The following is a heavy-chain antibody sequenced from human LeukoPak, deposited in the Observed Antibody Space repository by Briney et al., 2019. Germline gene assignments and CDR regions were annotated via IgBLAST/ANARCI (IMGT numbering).Heavy chain of an antibody. CDR2: IIPIFGTA. V-gene: IGHV1-69*01. CDR3: ARDVPTYGSGSYYPFGVWFDP. D-gene: IGHD3-10*01. J-gene: IGHJ5*02. Sequence: SVKVSCKASGGTFSSYAISWVRQAPGQGLEWMGGIIPIFGTANYAQKFQGRVTITADESTSTAYMELSSLRSEDTAVYYCARDVPTYGSGSYYPFGVWFDPWGQGTLVTVSS. CDR1: GGTFSSYA.